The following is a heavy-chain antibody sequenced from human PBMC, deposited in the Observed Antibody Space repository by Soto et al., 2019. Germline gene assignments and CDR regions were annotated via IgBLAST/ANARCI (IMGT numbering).Heavy chain of an antibody. CDR2: IYYSGTT. J-gene: IGHJ6*02. CDR1: GGSVSSSSFF. V-gene: IGHV4-39*01. Sequence: SSETLSLTXTVSGGSVSSSSFFWGWTRQSPGKGLEWIGSIYYSGTTYYNPSLKSRVTISVDTSKSQFSLKVSSVTAADTAVYYCARHPATSVTWFYGMDVWGQGTTVTVSS. CDR3: ARHPATSVTWFYGMDV. D-gene: IGHD4-4*01.